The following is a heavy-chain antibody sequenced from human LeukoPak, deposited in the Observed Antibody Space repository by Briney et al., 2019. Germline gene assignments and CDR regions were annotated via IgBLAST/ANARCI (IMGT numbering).Heavy chain of an antibody. CDR2: ISLNSGSR. CDR1: GFTFDDYA. J-gene: IGHJ6*03. D-gene: IGHD6-19*01. Sequence: GGSLRLSCAASGFTFDDYAMHWVRQAPGKGLEWVSGISLNSGSRGYADSVEGRFTISRDNAKNTLYLQMNSLRAEDTAVYYCARMRGSSGWGYYYYYMDVWGKGTTVTISS. V-gene: IGHV3-9*01. CDR3: ARMRGSSGWGYYYYYMDV.